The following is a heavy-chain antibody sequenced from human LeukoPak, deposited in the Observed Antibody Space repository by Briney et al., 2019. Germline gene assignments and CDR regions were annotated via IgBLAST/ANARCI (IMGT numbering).Heavy chain of an antibody. CDR1: GGSISSSNYY. J-gene: IGHJ4*02. CDR2: IYYSGST. V-gene: IGHV4-39*07. Sequence: SETLSLTCTVSGGSISSSNYYWGWIRQPPGNGLEWIGSIYYSGSTYYNPSLKSRVTISVDTSKNQFSLKLSSVTAADTAVYYCARDGWGFDYDSSGYDYWGQGTLVTVSS. CDR3: ARDGWGFDYDSSGYDY. D-gene: IGHD3-22*01.